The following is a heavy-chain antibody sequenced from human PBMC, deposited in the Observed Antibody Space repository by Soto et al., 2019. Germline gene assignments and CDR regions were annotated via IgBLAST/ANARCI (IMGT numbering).Heavy chain of an antibody. CDR2: ISGSGDTI. Sequence: QVQLVESGGGLVKPGASLRLSCAASGFTFSAHYMTWIRQAPGKGLEWVSYISGSGDTIYYAHSVKGRFSVSRDNAKNSLYLQMNSLRAEDTAVYFCAGDAHYYASDYWGQGTLVTVTS. D-gene: IGHD3-10*01. V-gene: IGHV3-11*01. CDR1: GFTFSAHY. J-gene: IGHJ4*02. CDR3: AGDAHYYASDY.